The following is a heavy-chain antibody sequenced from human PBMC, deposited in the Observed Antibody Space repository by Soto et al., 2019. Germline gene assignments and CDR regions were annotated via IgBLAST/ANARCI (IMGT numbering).Heavy chain of an antibody. CDR1: GFTVSSNY. CDR3: AAAMITFGGVIVDDAFDI. D-gene: IGHD3-16*02. Sequence: EVQLVESGGGLVQPGGSLRLSCAASGFTVSSNYMSWVRQAPGKGLEWVSVIYSGSSTYYADSVKGRFTISRDNSKNTLYLQMNSLRAEDTAVYYCAAAMITFGGVIVDDAFDIWGQGTMVTVSS. CDR2: IYSGSST. J-gene: IGHJ3*02. V-gene: IGHV3-66*01.